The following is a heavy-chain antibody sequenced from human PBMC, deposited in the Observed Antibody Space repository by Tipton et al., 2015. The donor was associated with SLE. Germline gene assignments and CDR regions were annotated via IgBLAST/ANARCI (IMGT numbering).Heavy chain of an antibody. CDR1: GGSFSGYY. CDR2: MFESRST. D-gene: IGHD1-1*01. Sequence: TLSLTCGVYGGSFSGYYWTWIRQSPGKGPEGIGEMFESRSTNYNPSLKSRISISANTSKKQFSLKLRFVTAADTAVYYCARGSGIGYFDYWGQGTLVTVSS. V-gene: IGHV4-34*01. CDR3: ARGSGIGYFDY. J-gene: IGHJ4*02.